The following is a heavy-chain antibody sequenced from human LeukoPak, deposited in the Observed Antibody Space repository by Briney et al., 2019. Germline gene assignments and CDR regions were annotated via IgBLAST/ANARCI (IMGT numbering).Heavy chain of an antibody. D-gene: IGHD3-10*01. J-gene: IGHJ4*02. CDR1: GGSITSSSYH. Sequence: SETLSLTCSVSGGSITSSSYHWGWIRQSPGKGLEWIGSIYYSGSAYYNPSLKSRLTISVDTSKNQFSLKLNSVTAADTAVYYCARCISMVRGVIRPPDYWGQGTLVTVSS. CDR3: ARCISMVRGVIRPPDY. CDR2: IYYSGSA. V-gene: IGHV4-39*01.